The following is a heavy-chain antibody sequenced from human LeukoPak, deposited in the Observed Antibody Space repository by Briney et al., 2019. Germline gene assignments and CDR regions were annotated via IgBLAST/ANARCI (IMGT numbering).Heavy chain of an antibody. CDR3: ARDRTRYDSSGYDY. Sequence: GGSLRLSCAASGFTFSSYGMHWVRQAPGKGLEWVAVIWYDGSNKYYADSVKGRFTISRDNAKNSLYLQMNSLRAEDTAVYYCARDRTRYDSSGYDYWGQGTLVTVSS. J-gene: IGHJ4*02. D-gene: IGHD3-22*01. CDR2: IWYDGSNK. V-gene: IGHV3-33*01. CDR1: GFTFSSYG.